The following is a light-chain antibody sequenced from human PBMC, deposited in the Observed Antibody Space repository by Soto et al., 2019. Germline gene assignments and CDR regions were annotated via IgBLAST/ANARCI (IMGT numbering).Light chain of an antibody. CDR3: QQYNNWPPYT. Sequence: EIVMTQSPATLSVSPRERATVSCRASQSVGSNLAWYQQKPGQPPRLLIYGASTRASGIPARFTGSGSGTEFTLTISSLQSEDFALYYCQQYNNWPPYTFGQGTNLDI. V-gene: IGKV3D-15*01. CDR1: QSVGSN. J-gene: IGKJ2*01. CDR2: GAS.